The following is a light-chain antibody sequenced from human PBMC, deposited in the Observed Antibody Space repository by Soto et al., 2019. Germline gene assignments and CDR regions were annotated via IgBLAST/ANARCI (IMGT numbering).Light chain of an antibody. Sequence: DIQMTQSPSTLSASEGDRVTITCRASQSISTWLAWYQQKPGKAPRLLIYDASSLERGVPSKFSGSGSGTEFTLTIRSLQPDDFATYYCQQYNAYPGTFGHGTKVEIK. J-gene: IGKJ1*01. CDR2: DAS. CDR1: QSISTW. V-gene: IGKV1-5*01. CDR3: QQYNAYPGT.